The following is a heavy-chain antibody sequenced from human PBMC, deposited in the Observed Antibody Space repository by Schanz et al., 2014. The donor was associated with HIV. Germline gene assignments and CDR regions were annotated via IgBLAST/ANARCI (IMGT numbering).Heavy chain of an antibody. J-gene: IGHJ5*02. CDR2: ISPSNGNT. Sequence: QVQLVQSGAEVKKPGASVKLSCKASGYTFTSYYVHWVRQAPGQGLEWMGWISPSNGNTNYAQKFQGRVTMTTDTSTSTAYMDLRSLRSDDTAVYYCAREKTTLNRFDPWGQGTLVTVSS. V-gene: IGHV1-18*04. CDR3: AREKTTLNRFDP. CDR1: GYTFTSYY.